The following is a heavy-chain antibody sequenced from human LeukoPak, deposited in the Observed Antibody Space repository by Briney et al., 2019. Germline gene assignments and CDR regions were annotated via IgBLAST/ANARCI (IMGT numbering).Heavy chain of an antibody. CDR1: GFTFINYA. Sequence: PGGSLRLSCAASGFTFINYAMTWVRLTPGKGLEWVADTSGSGATTFYADSVKGRFTISRDNSKNTLFLQMNSLRPEDTAVYYCAKRRTSGWSRAALGYWGQGTLVIVSS. CDR3: AKRRTSGWSRAALGY. V-gene: IGHV3-23*01. D-gene: IGHD6-19*01. CDR2: TSGSGATT. J-gene: IGHJ4*02.